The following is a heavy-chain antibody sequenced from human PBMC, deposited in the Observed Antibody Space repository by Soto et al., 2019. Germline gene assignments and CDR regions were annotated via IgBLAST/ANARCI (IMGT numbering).Heavy chain of an antibody. Sequence: SLRLSCAASGFTFSTYALSWVRQAPGKGLEWVSTISGSGVSAYYADSVKGRFTISRDNSKNTLYLQMTSLRAEDTAIYYCAKDLSYDSSGYFYYWGQGTLDTVSS. J-gene: IGHJ4*02. CDR1: GFTFSTYA. CDR3: AKDLSYDSSGYFYY. D-gene: IGHD3-22*01. CDR2: ISGSGVSA. V-gene: IGHV3-23*01.